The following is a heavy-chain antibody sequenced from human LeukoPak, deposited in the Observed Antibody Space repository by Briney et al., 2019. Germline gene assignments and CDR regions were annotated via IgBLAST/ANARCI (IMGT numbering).Heavy chain of an antibody. Sequence: ASVKVSCKASGFTFTSSAMQWVRQARGQRLEWIGWIVVGSGNTNYAQKFQERVTITRDMSTSTAYMELSSLRSEDTAVYYCARDQDNWNGVPFDYWGQGTLVTVSS. D-gene: IGHD1-20*01. J-gene: IGHJ4*02. CDR2: IVVGSGNT. CDR3: ARDQDNWNGVPFDY. CDR1: GFTFTSSA. V-gene: IGHV1-58*02.